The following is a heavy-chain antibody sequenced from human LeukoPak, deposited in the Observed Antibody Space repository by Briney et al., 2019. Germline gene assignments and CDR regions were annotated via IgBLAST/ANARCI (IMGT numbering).Heavy chain of an antibody. V-gene: IGHV4-59*01. CDR1: GGSISSYY. CDR3: ARTEGPTDYGDYFDY. Sequence: PSETLSLTCTVSGGSISSYYWSWIRQPPGKGLEWIGYIYYSGSTNYNPSLKRRVTISVDTSKNQFSLKLSSVTAADTAVYYCARTEGPTDYGDYFDYWGQGTLVTVSS. CDR2: IYYSGST. D-gene: IGHD4-17*01. J-gene: IGHJ4*02.